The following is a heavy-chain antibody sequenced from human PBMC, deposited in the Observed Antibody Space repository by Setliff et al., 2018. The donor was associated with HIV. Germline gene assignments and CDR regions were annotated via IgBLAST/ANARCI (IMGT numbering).Heavy chain of an antibody. V-gene: IGHV3-23*01. D-gene: IGHD3-22*01. CDR3: ARAYYHHSGGYWSTDYYYSYMDV. CDR2: ISASGYST. CDR1: GFRFSNHA. J-gene: IGHJ6*03. Sequence: PGGSLRLSCAASGFRFSNHAMSWVRQAPGKGLEWVSAISASGYSTYYADSLKGRFTISRDNAKNSLYLQMNSLRAEDTAVYYCARAYYHHSGGYWSTDYYYSYMDVWGKGTTVTVSS.